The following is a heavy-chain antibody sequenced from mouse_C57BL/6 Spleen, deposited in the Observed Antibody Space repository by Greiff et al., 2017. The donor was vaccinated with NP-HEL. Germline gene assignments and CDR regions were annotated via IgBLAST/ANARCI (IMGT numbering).Heavy chain of an antibody. CDR2: ISSGSSTI. Sequence: DVKLVESGGGLVKPGGSLKLSCAASGFTFSDYGMHWVRQAPEKGLEWVAYISSGSSTIYYADTVKGRFPISRDNAKNTLFLQMTSLRSEDTAMYYCARLREDYAMDYWGQGTSVTVSS. CDR1: GFTFSDYG. V-gene: IGHV5-17*01. J-gene: IGHJ4*01. CDR3: ARLREDYAMDY. D-gene: IGHD1-1*01.